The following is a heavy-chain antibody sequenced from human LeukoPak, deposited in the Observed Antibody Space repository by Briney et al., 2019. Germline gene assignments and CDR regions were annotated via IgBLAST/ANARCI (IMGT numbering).Heavy chain of an antibody. Sequence: GASVKVSCKASGYIFTSFAMNWVRQAPGQGLEWMGWISAYNGNTNYAQKLQGRVTMTTDTSTSTAYMELRSLRSDDTAVYYCARQRMVYAISYMDYWGQGALVTVSS. CDR3: ARQRMVYAISYMDY. J-gene: IGHJ4*02. D-gene: IGHD2-8*01. CDR1: GYIFTSFA. V-gene: IGHV1-18*01. CDR2: ISAYNGNT.